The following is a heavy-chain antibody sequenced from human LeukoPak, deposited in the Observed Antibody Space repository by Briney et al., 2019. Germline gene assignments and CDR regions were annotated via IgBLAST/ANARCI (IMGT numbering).Heavy chain of an antibody. D-gene: IGHD3-9*01. V-gene: IGHV4-34*01. CDR3: ARGEYYDILDV. CDR1: GGSFSGYY. CDR2: INHSGST. J-gene: IGHJ6*04. Sequence: SETLSLTCAVYGGSFSGYYWSWIRQPPGKGLEWIGEINHSGSTNYNPSLKGRVTISVDTSKNQFSLKLSSVTAADTAVYYCARGEYYDILDVWGKGTTVTVSS.